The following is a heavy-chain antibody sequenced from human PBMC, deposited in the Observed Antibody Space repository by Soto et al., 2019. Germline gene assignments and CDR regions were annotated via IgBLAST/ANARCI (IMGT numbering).Heavy chain of an antibody. V-gene: IGHV4-59*01. CDR2: IYYSGST. CDR1: GGSISRYY. CDR3: GRDSPPRPAGGFDP. D-gene: IGHD3-10*01. Sequence: QVQLQESGPGLVKPSETLSLTCTVSGGSISRYYWSWIRQPPGKGLEWIGYIYYSGSTNYNPSLKSRVTISVDPSKNQFSLKLSSGTAADTAVYYCGRDSPPRPAGGFDPWGQGTLVTVSS. J-gene: IGHJ5*02.